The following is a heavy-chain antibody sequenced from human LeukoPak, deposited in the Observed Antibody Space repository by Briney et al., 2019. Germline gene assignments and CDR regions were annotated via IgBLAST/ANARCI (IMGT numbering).Heavy chain of an antibody. CDR2: IYTSGST. CDR3: ARVRRYYYDSSGYYLYYYYYMDV. V-gene: IGHV4-61*02. Sequence: SETLSLTCTVSGGSISSGSYYWSWIRQPAGKGLEWIGRIYTSGSTNYNPSLKSRVTISVDTSKNQFSLKLSSVTAADTAVYYCARVRRYYYDSSGYYLYYYYYMDVWGKGTTATVSS. CDR1: GGSISSGSYY. D-gene: IGHD3-22*01. J-gene: IGHJ6*03.